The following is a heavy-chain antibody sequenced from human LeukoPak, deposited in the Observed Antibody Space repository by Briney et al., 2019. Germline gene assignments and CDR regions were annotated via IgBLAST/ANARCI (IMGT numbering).Heavy chain of an antibody. V-gene: IGHV4-4*08. Sequence: SETLSLTCTVSGGSITSYFWSWIRQPPGKGLEWTGYIYSSGSTTYNPSLKSRVTISVDTSTNQFFLKLTSVTAADTAVYYCARRAVAENYFDYWGQGTLVTDSS. CDR3: ARRAVAENYFDY. J-gene: IGHJ4*02. CDR1: GGSITSYF. D-gene: IGHD6-19*01. CDR2: IYSSGST.